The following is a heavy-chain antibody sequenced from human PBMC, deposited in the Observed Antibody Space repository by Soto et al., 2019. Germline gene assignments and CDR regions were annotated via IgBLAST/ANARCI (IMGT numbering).Heavy chain of an antibody. CDR3: AKEGGSLGGDGYYFDY. J-gene: IGHJ4*02. V-gene: IGHV4-4*08. CDR1: GDSISNSY. Sequence: SETLSLTCTVSGDSISNSYWSWIRQPPGKGLEWIGYIYKTGSTNYNPSLKSRVTISVDTSKNQFSLRLISAAAADTAVYYCAKEGGSLGGDGYYFDYWGQGALVTVSS. D-gene: IGHD2-21*02. CDR2: IYKTGST.